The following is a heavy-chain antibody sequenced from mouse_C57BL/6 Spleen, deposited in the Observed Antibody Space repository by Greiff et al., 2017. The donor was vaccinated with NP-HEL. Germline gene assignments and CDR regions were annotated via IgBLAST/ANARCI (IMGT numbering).Heavy chain of an antibody. CDR1: GFSLTSYA. J-gene: IGHJ2*01. D-gene: IGHD1-1*01. V-gene: IGHV2-9-1*01. Sequence: QVQLKESGPGLVAPSQSLSITCTVSGFSLTSYAISWVRQPPGKGLEWLGVIWTGGGTNYNSAIKSRLSISKDNSNGQVFLKMNSLQTDDPARYYCARFITTVVAPYYFDYWGQGTTLTVSS. CDR2: IWTGGGT. CDR3: ARFITTVVAPYYFDY.